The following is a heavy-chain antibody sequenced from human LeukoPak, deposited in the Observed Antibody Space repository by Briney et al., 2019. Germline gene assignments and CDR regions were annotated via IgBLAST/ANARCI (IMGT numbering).Heavy chain of an antibody. CDR1: RFTISSYA. D-gene: IGHD6-19*01. J-gene: IGHJ4*02. V-gene: IGHV3-23*01. CDR2: ISGST. CDR3: ETRTYRSVWYTLDY. Sequence: GGSLRLFGALYRFTISSYAMSWVRQAPGKGLEWVSGISGSTYYADSVRGRFTISTDNSKNTLYLQTNSLRSLDTAVHYCETRTYRSVWYTLDYWGQGTLVTVSS.